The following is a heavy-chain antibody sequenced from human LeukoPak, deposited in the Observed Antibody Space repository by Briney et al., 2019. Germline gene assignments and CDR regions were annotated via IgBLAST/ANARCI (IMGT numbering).Heavy chain of an antibody. CDR3: ASDGHSTGSFDY. J-gene: IGHJ4*02. V-gene: IGHV3-7*05. D-gene: IGHD6-19*01. CDR2: IKQGGSVI. Sequence: GGSQRLSCAASGFTFSSYWMNWVRQAPGKGLEWVANIKQGGSVIYSVDSVKGRFTISRDNAKNSLYLQMNTLRAEDTAVYYCASDGHSTGSFDYWGQGTMVAASS. CDR1: GFTFSSYW.